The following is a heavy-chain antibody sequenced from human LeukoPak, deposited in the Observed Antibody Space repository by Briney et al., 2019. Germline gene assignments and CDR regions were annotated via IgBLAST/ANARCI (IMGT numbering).Heavy chain of an antibody. J-gene: IGHJ4*02. D-gene: IGHD6-19*01. V-gene: IGHV4-61*02. CDR3: ARDSSSCWYGELNYFDY. CDR2: IYTSEST. CDR1: GGSISSGSYY. Sequence: SETLSLTCTVSGGSISSGSYYWSWIRQPAGKGLEWIGRIYTSESTNYNPSLKSRVTISVDTSKNQFSLKLSSVTAADTAVYYCARDSSSCWYGELNYFDYWGQGTLVTVSS.